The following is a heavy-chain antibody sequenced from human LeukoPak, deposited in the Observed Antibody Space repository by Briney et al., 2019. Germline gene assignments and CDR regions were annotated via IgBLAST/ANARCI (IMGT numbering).Heavy chain of an antibody. CDR1: GFTFDDYA. V-gene: IGHV3-9*01. D-gene: IGHD1-26*01. Sequence: PGRSLRLSCAASGFTFDDYAMHWVRQAPGKGLEWVSGISWNSGSIGYADSVKGRFTISRDNAKNSLYLQMNSLRAEDTAWYYCVSSSFGELRLLYFDYWGQGTLVTVSS. CDR3: VSSSFGELRLLYFDY. CDR2: ISWNSGSI. J-gene: IGHJ4*02.